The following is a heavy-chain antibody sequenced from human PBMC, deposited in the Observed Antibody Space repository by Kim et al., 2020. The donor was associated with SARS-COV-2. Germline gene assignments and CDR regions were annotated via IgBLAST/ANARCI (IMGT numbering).Heavy chain of an antibody. Sequence: KSYADSVKGRFTSSRDNSKNTLYLQMNTLRTEDTAVYSCSREGALYNCDYWGQGTLVTVSS. V-gene: IGHV3-30*01. J-gene: IGHJ4*02. D-gene: IGHD1-1*01. CDR3: SREGALYNCDY. CDR2: K.